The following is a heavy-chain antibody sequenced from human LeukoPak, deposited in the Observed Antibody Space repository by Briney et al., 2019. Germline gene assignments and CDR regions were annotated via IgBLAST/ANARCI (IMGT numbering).Heavy chain of an antibody. D-gene: IGHD1-26*01. Sequence: PSETLSLTCTVSGGSIRSYYWRSIRQPPGKGLEWIGYIYYSGSTNYNPSLKSRVTISIDTSKNEFSLKLSSVTAADTAVYYCAGRRVGPVDYWGQGTLVTVSS. CDR3: AGRRVGPVDY. J-gene: IGHJ4*02. CDR1: GGSIRSYY. CDR2: IYYSGST. V-gene: IGHV4-59*08.